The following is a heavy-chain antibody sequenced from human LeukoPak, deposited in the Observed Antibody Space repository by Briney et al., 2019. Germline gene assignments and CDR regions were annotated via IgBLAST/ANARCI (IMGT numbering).Heavy chain of an antibody. J-gene: IGHJ5*02. D-gene: IGHD3-3*01. CDR1: GGSISSGDYY. V-gene: IGHV4-30-4*08. Sequence: SETLSLTCTVSGGSISSGDYYWSWIRQPPGKGPEWIGYIYYSGSTYYNPFLKSRVTISVDTSKNQFSLKLSSVTAADTAVYYCARVPTAAFWSGPNWFDPWGQGTLVTVSS. CDR3: ARVPTAAFWSGPNWFDP. CDR2: IYYSGST.